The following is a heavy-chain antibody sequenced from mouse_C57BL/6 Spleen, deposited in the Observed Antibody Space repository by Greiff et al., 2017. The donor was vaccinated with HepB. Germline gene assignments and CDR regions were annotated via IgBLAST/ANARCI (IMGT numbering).Heavy chain of an antibody. CDR2: ISGGGGNT. CDR3: ARQILTGFDY. CDR1: GFTFSSYT. Sequence: DVMLVESGGGLVKPGGSLKLSCAASGFTFSSYTMSWVRQTPEKRLEWVATISGGGGNTYYPDSVKGRFTISRDNAKNTLYLQMSSLRSEDTALYYCARQILTGFDYWGQGTTLTVSS. J-gene: IGHJ2*01. V-gene: IGHV5-9*01. D-gene: IGHD4-1*01.